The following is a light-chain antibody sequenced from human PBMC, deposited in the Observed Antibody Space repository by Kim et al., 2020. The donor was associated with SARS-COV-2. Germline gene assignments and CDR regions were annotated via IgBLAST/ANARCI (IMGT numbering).Light chain of an antibody. V-gene: IGLV6-57*03. CDR3: QSYDISDVV. Sequence: GNPLTLSCPRSSGSIATNYVQWYQQRPGSAPITVIYEHTHRPSGVPDRFSGSIDSSSNSASLTISGLKTEDEADYYCQSYDISDVVFGGGTQLTVL. J-gene: IGLJ2*01. CDR2: EHT. CDR1: SGSIATNY.